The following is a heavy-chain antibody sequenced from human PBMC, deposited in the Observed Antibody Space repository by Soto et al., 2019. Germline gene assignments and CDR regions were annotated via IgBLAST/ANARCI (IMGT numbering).Heavy chain of an antibody. CDR3: VSPSVAGTGRIDY. J-gene: IGHJ4*02. Sequence: GGSLRLSCAASGFTFSDYYMSWIRQAPGKGLEWVSYISSSSSYTNYADSVKGRFTISRDNAKNSLYLQMNSLRAEDTAVYYCVSPSVAGTGRIDYWGQGTLVTVSS. CDR2: ISSSSSYT. CDR1: GFTFSDYY. V-gene: IGHV3-11*06. D-gene: IGHD6-19*01.